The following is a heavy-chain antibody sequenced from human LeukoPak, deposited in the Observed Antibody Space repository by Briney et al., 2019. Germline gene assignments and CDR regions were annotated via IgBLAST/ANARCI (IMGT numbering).Heavy chain of an antibody. CDR3: AKSKSPYPMDYIFDF. J-gene: IGHJ4*02. D-gene: IGHD4-11*01. CDR2: ISNDGSIP. CDR1: GFSFSSYG. Sequence: PGRSLRLSCAASGFSFSSYGMHWVRQAPGKGLEWVAVISNDGSIPKYGDSVKGRFTISRDNSKNTLYVQMNSLRTDDTAVYYCAKSKSPYPMDYIFDFWGQGTLVTVSS. V-gene: IGHV3-30*18.